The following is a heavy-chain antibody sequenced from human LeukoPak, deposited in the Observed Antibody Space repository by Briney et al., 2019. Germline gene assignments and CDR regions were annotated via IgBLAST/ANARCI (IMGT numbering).Heavy chain of an antibody. Sequence: AASVRLSCKTSGYTFPNYDIYWVRQAPGQGLECMGWISGYTGDTKYAQILQGRFTVTTDTSTSTAYMELRSLTYDDTAVYYCARAGYCGDGGCRGGSAFDVWGQGTMVTVSS. J-gene: IGHJ3*01. D-gene: IGHD2-15*01. CDR3: ARAGYCGDGGCRGGSAFDV. CDR2: ISGYTGDT. V-gene: IGHV1-18*01. CDR1: GYTFPNYD.